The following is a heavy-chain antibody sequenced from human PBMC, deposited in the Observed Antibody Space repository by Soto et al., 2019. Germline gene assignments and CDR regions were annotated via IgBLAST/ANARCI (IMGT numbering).Heavy chain of an antibody. CDR2: IYYSGST. CDR3: ARRGYGDYGFDY. Sequence: SETLSLTCTVSGGSVSSGSYYWSWIRQPPGKGLGWIGYIYYSGSTNYNPSLKSRVTISVDTSKNQFSLKLSSVTAADTAVYYCARRGYGDYGFDYWGQGTLVTVSS. J-gene: IGHJ4*02. CDR1: GGSVSSGSYY. D-gene: IGHD4-17*01. V-gene: IGHV4-61*01.